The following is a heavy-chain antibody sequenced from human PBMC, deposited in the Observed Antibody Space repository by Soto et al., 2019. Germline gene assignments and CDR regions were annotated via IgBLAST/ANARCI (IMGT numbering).Heavy chain of an antibody. V-gene: IGHV1-8*01. Sequence: QVQLVQSGAEVKKPGASVKVSCKASGYTFTSYDINWVRQATGQGLEWMGWMNPNSGNTGYAQKFQGRVTMTRNTSISTAYMELSSLRSEDTAVYYCVAHGYSSSSDYYYYYMDVWGKGTTVTVSS. CDR2: MNPNSGNT. CDR1: GYTFTSYD. J-gene: IGHJ6*03. CDR3: VAHGYSSSSDYYYYYMDV. D-gene: IGHD6-6*01.